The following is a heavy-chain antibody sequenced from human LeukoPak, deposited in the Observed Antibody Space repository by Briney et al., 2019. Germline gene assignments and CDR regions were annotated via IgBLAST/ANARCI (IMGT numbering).Heavy chain of an antibody. CDR2: IYYSGST. D-gene: IGHD3-10*01. Sequence: SETLSLTCAVSGYSITSYYWSWIRQPPGKGLEWIGYIYYSGSTNYNPSLKSRVTISVDTSKNQFSLKLSSVTAADTAVYYCARLWFGEFQFDPWGQGTLVTVSS. V-gene: IGHV4-59*08. J-gene: IGHJ5*02. CDR3: ARLWFGEFQFDP. CDR1: GYSITSYY.